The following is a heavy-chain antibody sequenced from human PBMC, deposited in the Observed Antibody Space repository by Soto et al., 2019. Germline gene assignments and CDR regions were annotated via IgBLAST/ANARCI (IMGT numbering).Heavy chain of an antibody. J-gene: IGHJ6*02. CDR2: INPNSGGT. V-gene: IGHV1-2*02. D-gene: IGHD5-18*01. CDR1: GYTFTGYY. Sequence: ASVKVSCKASGYTFTGYYMHWVRQAPAQGLEWMGWINPNSGGTNYAQKFQGRVTMTRDTSISTAYMELSRLRSDDTAVYYCARDLMGAMVTGYYYGMDVWGQGTTVTVSS. CDR3: ARDLMGAMVTGYYYGMDV.